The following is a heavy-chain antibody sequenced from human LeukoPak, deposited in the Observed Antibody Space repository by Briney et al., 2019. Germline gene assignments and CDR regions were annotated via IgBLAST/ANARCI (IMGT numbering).Heavy chain of an antibody. CDR2: IYYTGST. CDR1: GGSFSSYY. D-gene: IGHD1-26*01. J-gene: IGHJ5*02. V-gene: IGHV4-59*01. Sequence: PSETLSLTCTVSGGSFSSYYWTWIRQPPGKGLEWIGYIYYTGSTSYNPSLKSRVTMSLDASKNQFSLELNSVTPADTAVYYCARGGNYWPQWWFDPWGRGTLVSVSS. CDR3: ARGGNYWPQWWFDP.